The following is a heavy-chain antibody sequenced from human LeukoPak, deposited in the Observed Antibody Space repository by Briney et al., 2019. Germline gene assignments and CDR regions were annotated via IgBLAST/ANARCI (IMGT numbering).Heavy chain of an antibody. CDR2: IIASGGRT. CDR3: AKDSGSVIGSPDYYYGMDV. Sequence: GGSLRLFCAASGFTFSSYAMSWVRQAPGKGLEWVSAIIASGGRTYYAASVKGRFTISRDNSKNTLYLQMNSLRAEDTAVYYCAKDSGSVIGSPDYYYGMDVWGQGTTVTVSS. V-gene: IGHV3-23*01. D-gene: IGHD3-10*01. CDR1: GFTFSSYA. J-gene: IGHJ6*02.